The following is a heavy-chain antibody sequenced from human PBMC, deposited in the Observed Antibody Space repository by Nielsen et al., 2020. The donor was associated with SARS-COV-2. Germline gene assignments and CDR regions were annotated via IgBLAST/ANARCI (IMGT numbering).Heavy chain of an antibody. V-gene: IGHV3-13*04. CDR2: IGTAGDT. CDR1: GFTFSSYD. D-gene: IGHD3-10*01. CDR3: ARDRDAGRGFDY. J-gene: IGHJ4*02. Sequence: GGSLRLSCAASGFTFSSYDMHWVRQATGKGLEWVSAIGTAGDTYYPGSVKGRFTISRENAKNSLYLQMNSLRAGDTAVYYCARDRDAGRGFDYWGQGTLVTVSS.